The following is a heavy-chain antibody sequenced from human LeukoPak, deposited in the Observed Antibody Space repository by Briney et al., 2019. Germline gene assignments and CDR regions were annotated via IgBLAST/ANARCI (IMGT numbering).Heavy chain of an antibody. D-gene: IGHD3-10*01. Sequence: GASVKVSCKASGYTFTSYGISWVRQAPGQGLEWMGWISAYNGNTNYARKLQGRVAMTTDTSTSTAYMELRSLRSDDTAVYYCARQGRGVTTYYFDYWGQGTLVTVSS. CDR3: ARQGRGVTTYYFDY. J-gene: IGHJ4*02. CDR2: ISAYNGNT. CDR1: GYTFTSYG. V-gene: IGHV1-18*04.